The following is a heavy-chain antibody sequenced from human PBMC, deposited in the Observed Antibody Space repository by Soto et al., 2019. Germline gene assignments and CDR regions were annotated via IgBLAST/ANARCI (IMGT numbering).Heavy chain of an antibody. Sequence: SDTLSLTCTVSGGSISSYYWSWIRQPPGKGLEWIGYIYYSGSTNYNPSLKSRVTISVDTSKNQFSLKLSSVTAADTAVYYCARDPTSGTIFGVVMPGYYMDVWGKGTTVTVSS. J-gene: IGHJ6*03. V-gene: IGHV4-59*01. CDR1: GGSISSYY. CDR3: ARDPTSGTIFGVVMPGYYMDV. D-gene: IGHD3-3*01. CDR2: IYYSGST.